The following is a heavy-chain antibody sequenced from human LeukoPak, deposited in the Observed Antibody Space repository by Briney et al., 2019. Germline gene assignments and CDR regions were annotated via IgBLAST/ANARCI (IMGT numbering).Heavy chain of an antibody. CDR3: ARDVSRGYMDY. CDR1: GYTFSDYG. Sequence: GASVKVSCKASGYTFSDYGVTWVRQAPGQGLEWMGWISVSSGTTTFAQNFQDRVTLTADASTNTAYMGLRTLRSDDTAVYYCARDVSRGYMDYWGQGTLVTVAS. J-gene: IGHJ4*02. CDR2: ISVSSGTT. V-gene: IGHV1-18*01.